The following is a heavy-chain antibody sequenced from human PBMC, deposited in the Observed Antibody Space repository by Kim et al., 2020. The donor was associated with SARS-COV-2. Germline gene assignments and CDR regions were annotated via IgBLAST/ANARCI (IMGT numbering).Heavy chain of an antibody. CDR1: VGSFSGYY. V-gene: IGHV4-34*01. J-gene: IGHJ4*02. D-gene: IGHD3-10*01. CDR3: ARRLSNTSGWGSHYCDL. CDR2: INHSGRT. Sequence: SETLSLTCAVYVGSFSGYYWSLILQPPGKGLEWIGEINHSGRTNYNPSLKSRVTISVDTSKNQFSLKLTSVTAADTAVYYCARRLSNTSGWGSHYCDLWGQGTLVTVSS.